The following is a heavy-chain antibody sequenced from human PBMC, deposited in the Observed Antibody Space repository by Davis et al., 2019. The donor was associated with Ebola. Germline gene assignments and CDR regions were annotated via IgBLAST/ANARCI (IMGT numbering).Heavy chain of an antibody. J-gene: IGHJ6*01. Sequence: GESLKISCAASGFTFSSYAMSWVRQAPGKGLEWVGRIKSKTDGGTTDYAAPVKGRFTISRDDSKNTLYLQMNSLHQGPIGLPPGTLLQEHLWG. CDR3: TLLQEHL. CDR1: GFTFSSYA. V-gene: IGHV3-15*01. CDR2: IKSKTDGGTT.